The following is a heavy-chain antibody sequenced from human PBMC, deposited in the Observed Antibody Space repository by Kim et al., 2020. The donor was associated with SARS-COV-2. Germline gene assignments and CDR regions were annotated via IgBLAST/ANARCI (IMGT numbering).Heavy chain of an antibody. V-gene: IGHV4-31*02. Sequence: LESRLTITLDTSKNQFSLKLSSVTAADTAVYYCARAKSNESVYSVEAFDIWGKGTMVTVSS. J-gene: IGHJ3*02. CDR3: ARAKSNESVYSVEAFDI. D-gene: IGHD2-15*01.